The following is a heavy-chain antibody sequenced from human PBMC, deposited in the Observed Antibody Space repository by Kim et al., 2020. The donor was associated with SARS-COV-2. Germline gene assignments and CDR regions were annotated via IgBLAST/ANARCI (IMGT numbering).Heavy chain of an antibody. V-gene: IGHV7-4-1*02. CDR2: INTNTGNP. Sequence: ASVKVSCKASGYTFTSYAMNWVRQAPGQGLECMGWINTNTGNPMYAQGFTGRFVFSLDTSVSTAYLQISSLKAEDTAVYYCARGRAARPYNWFDPWGQGTLVTVSS. J-gene: IGHJ5*02. CDR1: GYTFTSYA. D-gene: IGHD6-6*01. CDR3: ARGRAARPYNWFDP.